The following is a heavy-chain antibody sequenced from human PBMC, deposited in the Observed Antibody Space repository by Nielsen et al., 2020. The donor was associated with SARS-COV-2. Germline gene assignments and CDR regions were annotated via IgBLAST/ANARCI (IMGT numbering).Heavy chain of an antibody. CDR3: ARGRIVGAFTFDY. D-gene: IGHD1-26*01. CDR1: GGSISSGGYY. V-gene: IGHV4-31*03. CDR2: IYYSGST. Sequence: SETLSLTCTVSGGSISSGGYYWSWIRQHPGKGLEWIGYIYYSGSTYYNPSLKSRVTISVDTSKNQFSLKLSSVTAADTAAYYCARGRIVGAFTFDYWGQGTLVTVSS. J-gene: IGHJ4*02.